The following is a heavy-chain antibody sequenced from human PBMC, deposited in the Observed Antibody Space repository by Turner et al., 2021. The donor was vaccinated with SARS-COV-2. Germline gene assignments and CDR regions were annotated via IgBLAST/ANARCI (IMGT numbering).Heavy chain of an antibody. CDR2: ISYDGSNK. D-gene: IGHD2-2*01. Sequence: QVQLVESGGGVVQPGRSLRLSCAASGFTFSSYAMHWVRQAPGKGLEWVAVISYDGSNKYYADSVKGRFTISRDNSKNTLYLQMNSLRAEDMAVYYCARDREDCSSTSCYEANWGQGTLVTVSS. J-gene: IGHJ4*02. V-gene: IGHV3-30-3*01. CDR3: ARDREDCSSTSCYEAN. CDR1: GFTFSSYA.